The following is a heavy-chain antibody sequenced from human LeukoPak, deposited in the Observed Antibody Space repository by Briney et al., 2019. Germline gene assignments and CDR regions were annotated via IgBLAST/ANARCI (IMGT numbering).Heavy chain of an antibody. V-gene: IGHV4-4*07. D-gene: IGHD6-13*01. CDR2: IYTSGST. CDR1: GGSISSYY. J-gene: IGHJ4*02. CDR3: ARDSNPDSSSWYLSLDY. Sequence: PSETLSLICTVSGGSISSYYWSWIRQPAGKGLEWIGRIYTSGSTNYNPSLKSRVTMSVDTSKNQFSLKLSSVTAADTAVYFCARDSNPDSSSWYLSLDYWGQGTLVTVSS.